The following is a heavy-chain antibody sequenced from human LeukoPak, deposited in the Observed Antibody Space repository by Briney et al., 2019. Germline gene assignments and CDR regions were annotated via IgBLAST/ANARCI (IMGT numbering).Heavy chain of an antibody. CDR2: INGRSTDI. D-gene: IGHD3-22*01. V-gene: IGHV3-21*01. J-gene: IGHJ4*02. Sequence: GGSLRLSCAASGFIFNTYSMNWVRQAPGKGLEWVSSINGRSTDIYYADSVKGRFTISRDNAKNSLYLQMNSLRAEDTAIYYCARRGYSDSSGYDYWGQGTLVTVSS. CDR3: ARRGYSDSSGYDY. CDR1: GFIFNTYS.